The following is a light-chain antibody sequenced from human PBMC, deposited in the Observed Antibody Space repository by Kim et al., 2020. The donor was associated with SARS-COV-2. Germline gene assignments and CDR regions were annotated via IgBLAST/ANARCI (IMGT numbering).Light chain of an antibody. CDR3: SSHTSSSTPWV. Sequence: QSALTQPASVSGSPGQSITISCTGTNSDVGGSNSVSWYQQHPGKAPKLMIYDVSNRPSGISIRFSGSKSGNTASLTISRLQTEDEADYYCSSHTSSSTPWVFGGGTQLTVL. V-gene: IGLV2-14*03. CDR2: DVS. CDR1: NSDVGGSNS. J-gene: IGLJ3*02.